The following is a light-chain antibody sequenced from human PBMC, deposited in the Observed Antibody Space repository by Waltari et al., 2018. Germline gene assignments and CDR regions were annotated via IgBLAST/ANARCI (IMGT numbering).Light chain of an antibody. Sequence: DIQVNQSPSTLSESVGDRVTITCRASQSIVVWLAWYQQKPGKAPRLLIYKASYLESWVPSRFSCSASGTAFTLTISSLQADDFATYYCLQYNSYPWTFGQGTTVEIK. CDR1: QSIVVW. CDR2: KAS. J-gene: IGKJ1*01. CDR3: LQYNSYPWT. V-gene: IGKV1-5*03.